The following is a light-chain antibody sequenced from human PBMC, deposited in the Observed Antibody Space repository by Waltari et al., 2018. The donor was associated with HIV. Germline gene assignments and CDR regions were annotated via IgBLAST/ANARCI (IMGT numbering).Light chain of an antibody. CDR3: QQYSSSPWT. CDR1: QTLNSNF. Sequence: VLTQSPVSLCLSPGERATVSCGASQTLNSNFLAWYQQRLGLPPSLLIYDASKRASGVPDRFSGAGSGADFTLTINRLDPEDSAVYFCQQYSSSPWTFGQGTKV. J-gene: IGKJ1*01. CDR2: DAS. V-gene: IGKV3D-20*01.